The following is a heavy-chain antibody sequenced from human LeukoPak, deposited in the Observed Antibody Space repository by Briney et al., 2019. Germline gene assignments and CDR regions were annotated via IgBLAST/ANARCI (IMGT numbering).Heavy chain of an antibody. CDR1: GLTVSSNY. CDR3: ARERVENQQLVGGNY. D-gene: IGHD6-6*01. V-gene: IGHV3-66*01. Sequence: GGSLTLSCAASGLTVSSNYMSWVRQAPGRGLEWVSVIYSGGSTYYADSVKGRFTISRDNSKNTLYLQMNSLRAEDTAVYYCARERVENQQLVGGNYWGQGTLVTVSS. CDR2: IYSGGST. J-gene: IGHJ4*02.